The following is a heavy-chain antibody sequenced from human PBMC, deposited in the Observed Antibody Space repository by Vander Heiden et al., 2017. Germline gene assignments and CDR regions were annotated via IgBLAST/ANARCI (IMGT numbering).Heavy chain of an antibody. CDR1: GFHFSTYG. CDR2: IWYDGSNK. V-gene: IGHV3-33*01. Sequence: QVQLVESGGGVVQPGRSLRPSCAASGFHFSTYGMHWVRQAPGKGLEWVAVIWYDGSNKYYADSVKGRFTISRDNSKNTLYLQMNSLRAEDTAVYYCARDLGDTAMVTDAFDIWGQGTMVTVSS. D-gene: IGHD5-18*01. J-gene: IGHJ3*02. CDR3: ARDLGDTAMVTDAFDI.